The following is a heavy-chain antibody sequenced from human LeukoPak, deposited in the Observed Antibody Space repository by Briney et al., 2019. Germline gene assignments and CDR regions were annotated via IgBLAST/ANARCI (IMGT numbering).Heavy chain of an antibody. V-gene: IGHV3-48*03. CDR1: GFSFITYA. CDR2: ISGTGSAV. D-gene: IGHD1-26*01. Sequence: GGSLRLSCAASGFSFITYAMNWVRQAPGKGLEWVSGISGTGSAVGYADSVKGRFTVSRDTSKRIVYLQMSGLRVDDTATYYCVKGSGTHYYFYYMDVWGKGTPVTVSS. CDR3: VKGSGTHYYFYYMDV. J-gene: IGHJ6*03.